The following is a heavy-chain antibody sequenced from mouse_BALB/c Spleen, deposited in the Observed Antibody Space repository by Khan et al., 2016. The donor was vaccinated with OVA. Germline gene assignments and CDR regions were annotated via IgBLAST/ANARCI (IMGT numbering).Heavy chain of an antibody. CDR3: ARNWGACFPC. V-gene: IGHV1-77*01. Sequence: QVQLQQSGAELARPGASVKLSCKASGYTFTDYNINWVKQRTGQGLEWIGEIYPGSNNTYYNEKFKGKATLTADKSSSTAYMQLSRLTSEDSAVYFCARNWGACFPCWGKGTRFTDSA. J-gene: IGHJ3*01. CDR2: IYPGSNNT. CDR1: GYTFTDYN.